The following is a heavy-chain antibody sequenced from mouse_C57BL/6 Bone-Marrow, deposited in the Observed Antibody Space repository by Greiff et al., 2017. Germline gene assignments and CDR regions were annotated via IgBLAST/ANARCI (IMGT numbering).Heavy chain of an antibody. CDR3: ARSGYYGSSAWFAY. CDR1: GYTFTDYY. D-gene: IGHD1-1*01. J-gene: IGHJ3*01. Sequence: VQLQQSGPELVKPGASVKISCKASGYTFTDYYMNWVKQSHGKSLEWIGDINPNNGGTSYNQKFKGKATLTGDKSSSTAYMELRSLTSEDSAVYYCARSGYYGSSAWFAYWGQGTLVTVSA. CDR2: INPNNGGT. V-gene: IGHV1-26*01.